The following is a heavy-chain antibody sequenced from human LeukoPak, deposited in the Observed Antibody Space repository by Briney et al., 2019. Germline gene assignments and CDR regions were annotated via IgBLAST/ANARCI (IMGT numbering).Heavy chain of an antibody. CDR2: MNPNSGNT. Sequence: GASVKVSCKASGYTFTSYDINWVRQATGQGLEWMGWMNPNSGNTGYAQKFQGRVTMTRNTSISTAYMELSSLRSEDTAVYYCARAPKIVVVPAARYYFDYWGQGTLVTVSS. CDR1: GYTFTSYD. CDR3: ARAPKIVVVPAARYYFDY. V-gene: IGHV1-8*01. D-gene: IGHD2-2*01. J-gene: IGHJ4*02.